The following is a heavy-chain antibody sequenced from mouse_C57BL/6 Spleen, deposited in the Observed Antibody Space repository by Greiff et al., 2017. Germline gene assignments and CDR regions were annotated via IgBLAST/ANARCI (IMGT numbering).Heavy chain of an antibody. CDR3: ARQGYYGSSFYYAMDY. Sequence: EVHLVESGGGLVKPGGSLKLSCAASGFTFSSYTMSWVRQTPEKRLEWVATISGGGGNTYYPDSVKGRFTISRDNAKNTLYLQMSSLRSEDTALYYCARQGYYGSSFYYAMDYWGQGTSVTVSS. J-gene: IGHJ4*01. CDR2: ISGGGGNT. D-gene: IGHD1-1*01. V-gene: IGHV5-9*01. CDR1: GFTFSSYT.